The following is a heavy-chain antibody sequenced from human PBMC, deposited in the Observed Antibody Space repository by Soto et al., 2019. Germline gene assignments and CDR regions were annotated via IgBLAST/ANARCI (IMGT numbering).Heavy chain of an antibody. CDR3: AKGPPSCDGDCEYFQH. V-gene: IGHV3-9*01. J-gene: IGHJ1*01. CDR1: GFTFDDYA. Sequence: GGSLRLSCAASGFTFDDYAMHWVRQAPGKGLEWVSGISWNSGSIGYADSVKGRFTISRDNAKNSLYLQMNSLRAEDTALYYCAKGPPSCDGDCEYFQHWGQGTLVTVSS. D-gene: IGHD2-21*01. CDR2: ISWNSGSI.